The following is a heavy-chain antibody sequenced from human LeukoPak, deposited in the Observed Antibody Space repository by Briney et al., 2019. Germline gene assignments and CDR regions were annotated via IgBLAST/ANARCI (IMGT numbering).Heavy chain of an antibody. CDR3: ARDPLYGSGSYLLDY. Sequence: PGRSLRLSCAAPGFTFSSYAMHWVRQAPGKGLEWVAVISYDGSNKYYADSVKSRFTISRDNSKNTLYLQMNSLRAEDTAVYYCARDPLYGSGSYLLDYWGQGTLVTVSS. CDR1: GFTFSSYA. D-gene: IGHD3-10*01. J-gene: IGHJ4*02. CDR2: ISYDGSNK. V-gene: IGHV3-30-3*01.